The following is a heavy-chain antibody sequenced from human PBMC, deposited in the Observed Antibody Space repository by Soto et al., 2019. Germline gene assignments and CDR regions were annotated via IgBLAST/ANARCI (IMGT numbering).Heavy chain of an antibody. J-gene: IGHJ4*02. CDR1: GGTFSSYA. V-gene: IGHV1-69*13. D-gene: IGHD5-18*01. CDR2: IIPIFGTA. Sequence: GXSVKVSCKASGGTFSSYAISWVRQAPGQGLECMGGIIPIFGTANYAQKFQGRVTITADESTSTAYMELSSLRSEDTAVYYCARVDLGYSYNFDYWGQGTLVTVS. CDR3: ARVDLGYSYNFDY.